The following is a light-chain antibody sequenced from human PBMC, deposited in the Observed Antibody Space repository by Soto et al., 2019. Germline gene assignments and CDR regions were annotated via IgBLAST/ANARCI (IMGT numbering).Light chain of an antibody. CDR2: SAS. V-gene: IGKV3-20*01. Sequence: EIVLTQSPGTLSFSPGERATLSCRARQSVTSSYLAWYQQKPGQAPRLLIYSASSRATGIPDRFSGSGSGTDFTLTISRLEPEDFAVYYCQQYGSSPPWTFGQGTKVDIK. CDR1: QSVTSSY. CDR3: QQYGSSPPWT. J-gene: IGKJ1*01.